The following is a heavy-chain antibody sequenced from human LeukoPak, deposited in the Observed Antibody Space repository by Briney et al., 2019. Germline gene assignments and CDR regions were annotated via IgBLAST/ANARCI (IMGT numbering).Heavy chain of an antibody. Sequence: GGSLRLSCAASGFTFSNYGVHWVRQAPGKGLEWGAFIRYDGSNKYYADSVKGRFTISRDNSKNTLYLQMNSLRAEDTAVYYCAKGPRGFWSGYHPPGGPDAFDIWGQGTMVTVSS. CDR3: AKGPRGFWSGYHPPGGPDAFDI. CDR1: GFTFSNYG. J-gene: IGHJ3*02. CDR2: IRYDGSNK. D-gene: IGHD3-3*01. V-gene: IGHV3-30*02.